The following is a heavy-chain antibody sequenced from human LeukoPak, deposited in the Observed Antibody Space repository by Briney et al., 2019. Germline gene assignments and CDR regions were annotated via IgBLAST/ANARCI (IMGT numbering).Heavy chain of an antibody. CDR2: IKQDGSEK. D-gene: IGHD1-26*01. V-gene: IGHV3-7*01. Sequence: QPGGSLRLSCAASRFTFSSYWMSWVRQAPGKGLEWVANIKQDGSEKYYVDSVKGRFTISRDNAKNSLYLQMNSLRAEDTAVYYCAREGGSYYSNWFDPWGQGTLVTVS. J-gene: IGHJ5*02. CDR1: RFTFSSYW. CDR3: AREGGSYYSNWFDP.